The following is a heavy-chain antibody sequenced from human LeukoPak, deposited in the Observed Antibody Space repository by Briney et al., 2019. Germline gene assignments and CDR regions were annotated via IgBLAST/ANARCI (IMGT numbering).Heavy chain of an antibody. J-gene: IGHJ4*02. CDR1: GFTFSSYG. CDR3: ARDGTARYGSGVFDY. Sequence: GGSLRLSCAASGFTFSSYGMHWVRQAPGKGLERVAVIWYDGSNKYYADSVKGRFTISRDNSKNTLYLQMNSLRAEDTAVYYCARDGTARYGSGVFDYWGQGTLVTVSS. CDR2: IWYDGSNK. D-gene: IGHD3-10*01. V-gene: IGHV3-33*01.